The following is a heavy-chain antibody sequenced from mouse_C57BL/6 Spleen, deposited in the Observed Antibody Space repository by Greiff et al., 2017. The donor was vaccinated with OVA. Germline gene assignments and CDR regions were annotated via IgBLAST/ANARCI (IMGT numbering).Heavy chain of an antibody. Sequence: VQLQQSGAELVKPGASVKLSCKASGYTFTDYYINWVKQRPGQGLEWIGKIGPGSGSTYYNEKFKGKATLTVDKPSSTAYMQLSSLTSEDSAVYFCARGGYRYDFDYWGQGTTLTVSA. CDR2: IGPGSGST. J-gene: IGHJ2*01. CDR1: GYTFTDYY. CDR3: ARGGYRYDFDY. V-gene: IGHV1-77*01. D-gene: IGHD2-14*01.